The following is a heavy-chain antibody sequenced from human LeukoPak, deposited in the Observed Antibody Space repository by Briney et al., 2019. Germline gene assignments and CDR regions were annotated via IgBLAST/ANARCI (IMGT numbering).Heavy chain of an antibody. CDR3: ARDLEKYSSSWYGGDY. CDR1: GGTFSSYA. D-gene: IGHD6-13*01. J-gene: IGHJ4*02. CDR2: IIPIFGTA. Sequence: GSSVKVSCKXSGGTFSSYAISWVRQAPGQGLEWMGRIIPIFGTANYAQKFQGRVTITTDESTSTAYMELSSLRSEDTAVYYCARDLEKYSSSWYGGDYWGQGTLVTVSS. V-gene: IGHV1-69*05.